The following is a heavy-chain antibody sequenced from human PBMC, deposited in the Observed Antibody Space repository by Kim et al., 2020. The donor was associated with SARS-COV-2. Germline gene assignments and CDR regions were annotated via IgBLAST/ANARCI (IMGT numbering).Heavy chain of an antibody. CDR2: IIPIFGTA. V-gene: IGHV1-69*13. J-gene: IGHJ3*02. CDR3: ARGGNNSGSYSGAFDI. CDR1: GGTFSSYA. D-gene: IGHD1-26*01. Sequence: SVKVSCKASGGTFSSYAISWVRQAPGQGLEWMGGIIPIFGTANYAQKFQGRVTITADESTSTAYMELSSLRSEDTAVYYCARGGNNSGSYSGAFDIWGQGTMVTVSS.